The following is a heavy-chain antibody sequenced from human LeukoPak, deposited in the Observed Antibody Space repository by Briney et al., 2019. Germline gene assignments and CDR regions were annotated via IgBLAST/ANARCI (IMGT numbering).Heavy chain of an antibody. D-gene: IGHD1-26*01. Sequence: GRSLRLSCAASGFTVSSNYMSWVRQAPGKGLDWVSVIYSGGSTYYADSVKGRFTISGDNSKNTLYLQMNSLRAEDTAVYFCARDHNSGNYPNYYFDFWGQGTLVTVSS. CDR3: ARDHNSGNYPNYYFDF. CDR1: GFTVSSNY. V-gene: IGHV3-53*05. CDR2: IYSGGST. J-gene: IGHJ4*02.